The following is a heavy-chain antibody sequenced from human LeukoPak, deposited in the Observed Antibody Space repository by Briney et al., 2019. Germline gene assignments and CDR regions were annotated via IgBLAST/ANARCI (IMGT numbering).Heavy chain of an antibody. Sequence: GASVKVSCKASGYTFTSYGISWVRQAPGQGLEWMGWISAYNGNTNYAQKLQGRVTMTTDTSTSTAYMELRRLRSDDTAVYYCARDPRIFGVASLTDYWGQGTLVTVSS. D-gene: IGHD3-3*01. CDR2: ISAYNGNT. CDR1: GYTFTSYG. J-gene: IGHJ4*02. V-gene: IGHV1-18*01. CDR3: ARDPRIFGVASLTDY.